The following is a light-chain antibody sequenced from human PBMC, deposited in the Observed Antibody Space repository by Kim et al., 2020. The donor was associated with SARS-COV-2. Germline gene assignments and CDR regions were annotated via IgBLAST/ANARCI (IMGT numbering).Light chain of an antibody. J-gene: IGKJ1*01. CDR1: QSVSSN. CDR3: QQYNNWPPWT. CDR2: GAS. Sequence: EIVMTQSPAPLSVSPGERATLSCRASQSVSSNLAWYQQKPGQAPRLLIYGASTRATGIPARFSGSGSGTEFTLPISSLQSEDFAVYYCQQYNNWPPWTFGQGTKVDIK. V-gene: IGKV3-15*01.